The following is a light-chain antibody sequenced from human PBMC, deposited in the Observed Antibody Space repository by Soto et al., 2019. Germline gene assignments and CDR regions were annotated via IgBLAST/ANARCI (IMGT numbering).Light chain of an antibody. CDR2: QDD. CDR1: KLGDKY. Sequence: SSELTQPPSVSVSPGQTASITCSGHKLGDKYACWYQQKPGQSPVLVIYQDDKRPSGIPGRFSGSNSGNTATLTISGTQAMDEADYYCQAWDSSTVVFGGGTKLTVL. V-gene: IGLV3-1*01. CDR3: QAWDSSTVV. J-gene: IGLJ2*01.